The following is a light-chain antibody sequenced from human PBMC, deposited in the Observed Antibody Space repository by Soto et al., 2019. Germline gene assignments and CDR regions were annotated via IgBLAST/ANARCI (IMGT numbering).Light chain of an antibody. J-gene: IGLJ1*01. CDR2: EVS. V-gene: IGLV2-14*01. CDR3: SSYTSSSTYV. Sequence: QSVLTQPASVSGSPGQSSSISCTGTGSDVGGYNYVSCYQQHPGKAPKLMIYEVSNRPSGVSNRFSGSTSGNTPSLTISGLQAEDEADYYSSSYTSSSTYVFGTGTKVTVL. CDR1: GSDVGGYNY.